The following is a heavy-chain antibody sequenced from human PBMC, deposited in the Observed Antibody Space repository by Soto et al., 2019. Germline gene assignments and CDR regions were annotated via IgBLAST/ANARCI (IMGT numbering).Heavy chain of an antibody. CDR3: TRGVSYGFDF. Sequence: PGGSLRLSCVASGFTFSIYSMNWVRQAPGKGLEWVSYMTSDSKTIHYADSVRGRFTISRDNAKNSVYLQMNSLRAEDTALYYCTRGVSYGFDFWGQGTMVTVSS. V-gene: IGHV3-48*01. D-gene: IGHD3-10*01. J-gene: IGHJ3*01. CDR2: MTSDSKTI. CDR1: GFTFSIYS.